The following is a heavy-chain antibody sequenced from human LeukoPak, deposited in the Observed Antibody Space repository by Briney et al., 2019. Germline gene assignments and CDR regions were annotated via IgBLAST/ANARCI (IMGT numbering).Heavy chain of an antibody. D-gene: IGHD3-3*01. CDR3: ARGSGASYRIYFLQ. CDR1: GGSISSGGYY. V-gene: IGHV4-31*03. CDR2: IYYSGST. J-gene: IGHJ1*01. Sequence: SQTLSLTCTVSGGSISSGGYYWSWIRQHPGKGLEWIGYIYYSGSTYYNPSLKSRVTISVDTSKNQFSLKLSSVTAADTAVYYCARGSGASYRIYFLQWGLGTLVSVSS.